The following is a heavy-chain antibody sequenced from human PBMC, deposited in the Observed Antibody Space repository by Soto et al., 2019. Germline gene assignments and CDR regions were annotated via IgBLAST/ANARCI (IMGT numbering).Heavy chain of an antibody. CDR3: ARRGEYSISSEYFQH. V-gene: IGHV4-39*01. CDR2: IYYSGST. D-gene: IGHD6-6*01. J-gene: IGHJ1*01. Sequence: QLQLQESGPGLVKPSETLSLTCTVSGGSISSSSYYWGWIRQPPGKGLEWIGSIYYSGSTYYNPSHKSRVTISVDTSKNQFSLKLSSVTAADTAVYYCARRGEYSISSEYFQHWGQGTLVTVSS. CDR1: GGSISSSSYY.